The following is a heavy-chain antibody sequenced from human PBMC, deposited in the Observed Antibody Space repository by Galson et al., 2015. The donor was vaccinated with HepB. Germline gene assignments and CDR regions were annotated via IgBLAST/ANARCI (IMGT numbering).Heavy chain of an antibody. V-gene: IGHV3-30*03. CDR1: GFTFSSYG. J-gene: IGHJ4*02. D-gene: IGHD6-13*01. Sequence: SLRLSCAASGFTFSSYGMHWVRQAPGKGLEWVAVISYDGSNKYYADSVKGRFTISRDNSKNTLYLQMNSLRAEDTAVYYCASHLGAAGFWGQGTLVTVSS. CDR2: ISYDGSNK. CDR3: ASHLGAAGF.